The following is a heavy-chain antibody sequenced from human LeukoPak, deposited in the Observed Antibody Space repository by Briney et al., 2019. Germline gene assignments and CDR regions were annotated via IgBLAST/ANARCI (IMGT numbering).Heavy chain of an antibody. J-gene: IGHJ3*02. V-gene: IGHV1-2*06. D-gene: IGHD4-23*01. CDR3: AITVVENAFDI. CDR1: GYTFTNYY. Sequence: ASVKVSCKASGYTFTNYYIHWVRQAPGQGLEWMGRINPNNGGTNYAQKFQGSVTMARDTSISTAYMELSGLTFDDTAIYYCAITVVENAFDIWGQGTMVIVSS. CDR2: INPNNGGT.